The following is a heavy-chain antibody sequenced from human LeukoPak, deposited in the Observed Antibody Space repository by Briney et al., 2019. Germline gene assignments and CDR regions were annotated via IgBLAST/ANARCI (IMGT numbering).Heavy chain of an antibody. V-gene: IGHV1-2*02. Sequence: ASVKVSCKASGYTFTGYYMHWVRQAPGQGLEWMGWINPNSGGTNYAQKFQGRVTMTRDTSISTAYMELSRLRSDDTAVYYCANLISSSWYYFDYWGQGTLVTVSS. CDR2: INPNSGGT. CDR1: GYTFTGYY. J-gene: IGHJ4*02. CDR3: ANLISSSWYYFDY. D-gene: IGHD6-13*01.